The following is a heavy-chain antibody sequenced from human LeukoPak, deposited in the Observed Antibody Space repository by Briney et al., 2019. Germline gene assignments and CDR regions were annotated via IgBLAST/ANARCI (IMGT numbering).Heavy chain of an antibody. V-gene: IGHV1-8*01. CDR1: GYTFTSYD. J-gene: IGHJ6*03. CDR3: ARVKLRFLEWPVSMDV. CDR2: MNPNSGNT. D-gene: IGHD3-3*01. Sequence: GASAKVSCKASGYTFTSYDINWVRQATGQGLEWMGWMNPNSGNTGYAQKFQGRVTMTRNTSISTAYMELSRLRSDDTAVYYCARVKLRFLEWPVSMDVWGKGTTVTVSS.